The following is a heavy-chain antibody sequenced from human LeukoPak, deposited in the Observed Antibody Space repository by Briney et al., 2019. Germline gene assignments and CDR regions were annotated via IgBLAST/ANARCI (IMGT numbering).Heavy chain of an antibody. CDR1: GFTFSDFT. V-gene: IGHV3-49*03. D-gene: IGHD3-22*01. CDR3: ARPQRISGYYEGFYFDY. J-gene: IGHJ4*02. CDR2: IRNKPYGDTT. Sequence: PGGSLRLSCTTSGFTFSDFTVSWFRQAPGKGLEWVGFIRNKPYGDTTEYAASVKGRFTISRDDSKSIAYLQMNSLKTEDTAVYYCARPQRISGYYEGFYFDYWGQGTLVTVSS.